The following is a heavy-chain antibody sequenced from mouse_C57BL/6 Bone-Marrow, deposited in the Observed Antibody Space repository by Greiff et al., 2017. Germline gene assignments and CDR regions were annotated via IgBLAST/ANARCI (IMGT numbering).Heavy chain of an antibody. Sequence: VQLPESGAELVKPGASVQMSCKASGYTFTTYPIEWMKQNHGKSLAWIGHFHPYNDDTKYNETFKGKATLPVEKATRTGYWEVVRITTDDSGVYECAMRGTTGWYLDVWGTGTAVTVSS. J-gene: IGHJ1*03. V-gene: IGHV1-47*01. CDR3: AMRGTTGWYLDV. CDR1: GYTFTTYP. CDR2: FHPYNDDT. D-gene: IGHD4-1*02.